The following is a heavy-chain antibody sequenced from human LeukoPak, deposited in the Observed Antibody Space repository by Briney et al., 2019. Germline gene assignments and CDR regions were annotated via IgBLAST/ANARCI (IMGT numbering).Heavy chain of an antibody. D-gene: IGHD3-3*01. CDR3: ARVGTIFGVVIIWYFDL. V-gene: IGHV1-2*02. J-gene: IGHJ2*01. CDR1: GYTFTGYY. Sequence: ASVKVSCKASGYTFTGYYMHWVRVAPGQGLEWMGWINPNIGGTNYAQKFQGRVTMTRDTSISTAYMELSRLRSDDTAVYYCARVGTIFGVVIIWYFDLWGRGTLVTVSS. CDR2: INPNIGGT.